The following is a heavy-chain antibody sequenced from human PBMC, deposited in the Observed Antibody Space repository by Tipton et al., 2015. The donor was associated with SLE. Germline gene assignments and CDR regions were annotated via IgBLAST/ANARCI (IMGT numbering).Heavy chain of an antibody. J-gene: IGHJ6*03. D-gene: IGHD2/OR15-2a*01. V-gene: IGHV4-34*01. CDR2: INHSGST. CDR1: GGSFSGYY. CDR3: ARARLYSSSTTWYYYMDV. Sequence: LRLSCAVYGGSFSGYYWSWIRQPPGKGLEWIGEINHSGSTNYNPSLKSRVTISVDTSKNQFSLKLSSVTAADTAVYYCARARLYSSSTTWYYYMDVWGKGTTVTVPS.